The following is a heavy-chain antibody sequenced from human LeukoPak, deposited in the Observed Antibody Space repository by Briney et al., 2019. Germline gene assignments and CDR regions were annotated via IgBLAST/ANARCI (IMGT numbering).Heavy chain of an antibody. D-gene: IGHD4-17*01. CDR2: INAGNGNT. CDR3: ARLPEFTVTTGPYYYYGMDV. V-gene: IGHV1-3*01. J-gene: IGHJ6*02. CDR1: GYIFTSYA. Sequence: ASVKVSCKASGYIFTSYAMHWVRQAPGQRLEWMGWINAGNGNTKYSQKFQGRVTITRDTSASTAYMELSSLRSEDTAVYYCARLPEFTVTTGPYYYYGMDVWGQGTTVTVSS.